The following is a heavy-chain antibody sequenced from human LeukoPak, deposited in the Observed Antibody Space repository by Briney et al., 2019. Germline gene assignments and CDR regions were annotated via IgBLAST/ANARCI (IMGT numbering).Heavy chain of an antibody. CDR3: ARRVAVRGTEVPYYFDY. CDR1: GYTFTNYW. CDR2: IYPGDSDT. V-gene: IGHV5-51*01. Sequence: GESLKISCKGSGYTFTNYWIGWVRQMPGKGLEFMGIIYPGDSDTRYSPSFQGQVTISVDKSINTAYLQWSSLKASDTAMYYCARRVAVRGTEVPYYFDYWGRGTLVTVSS. J-gene: IGHJ4*02. D-gene: IGHD3/OR15-3a*01.